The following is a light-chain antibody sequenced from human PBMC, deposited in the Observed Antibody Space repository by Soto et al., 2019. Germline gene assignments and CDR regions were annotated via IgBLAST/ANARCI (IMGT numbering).Light chain of an antibody. Sequence: DIVMTQSPLSLPVTPGEPASISCRSSQGLLHSNGYNYLDWYLQKPGESPQLLIYLGSNRASGVPDRFSGSGSGTDFTLKISRVEAEDVGVYYCMQALQTPGLTFGGGTKVEIK. CDR1: QGLLHSNGYNY. CDR2: LGS. J-gene: IGKJ4*01. CDR3: MQALQTPGLT. V-gene: IGKV2-28*01.